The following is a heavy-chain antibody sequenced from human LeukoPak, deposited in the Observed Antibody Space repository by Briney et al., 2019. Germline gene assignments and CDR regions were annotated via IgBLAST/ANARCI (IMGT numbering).Heavy chain of an antibody. CDR3: ARHGDSVNYGDYPFDY. D-gene: IGHD4-17*01. CDR2: IYYSGNIYYSGNT. CDR1: GVSISTYY. V-gene: IGHV4-59*08. J-gene: IGHJ4*02. Sequence: SETLSLTCTVSGVSISTYYWSWIRQPPGKGLEWIGYIYYSGNIYYSGNTNYNPSLKSRVTISIDTSKNQFSLKLSSVTAADTAVYYCARHGDSVNYGDYPFDYWGQGTLVTVSS.